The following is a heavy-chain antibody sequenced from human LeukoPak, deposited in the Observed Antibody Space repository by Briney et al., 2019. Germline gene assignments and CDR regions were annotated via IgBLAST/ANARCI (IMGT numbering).Heavy chain of an antibody. CDR3: ARVLAARRYYYYYYMDV. J-gene: IGHJ6*03. D-gene: IGHD6-6*01. CDR1: GGSFSGCY. CDR2: INHSGST. V-gene: IGHV4-34*01. Sequence: SETLSLTCAVYGGSFSGCYWSWIRQPPGKGLEWIGEINHSGSTNYNPPLKSRVTISVDTSKNQFSLKLSSATAADTGVYYCARVLAARRYYYYYYMDVWGKGTTVTVSS.